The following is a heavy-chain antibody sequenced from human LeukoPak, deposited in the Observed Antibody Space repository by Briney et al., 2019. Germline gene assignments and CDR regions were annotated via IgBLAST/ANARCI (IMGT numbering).Heavy chain of an antibody. CDR2: IYYSGST. V-gene: IGHV4-39*07. CDR3: ASSRILLWFGESQGWFDP. CDR1: GGSISSSSYY. Sequence: TPSETLSLTCTVSGGSISSSSYYWGWIRQPPGKGLEWTGSIYYSGSTYYNPSLKSRVTISVDTSKNQFSLKLSSVTAADTAVYYCASSRILLWFGESQGWFDPWGQGTLVTVSS. D-gene: IGHD3-10*01. J-gene: IGHJ5*02.